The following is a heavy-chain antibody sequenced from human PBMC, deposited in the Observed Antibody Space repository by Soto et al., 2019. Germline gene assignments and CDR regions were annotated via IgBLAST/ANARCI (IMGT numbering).Heavy chain of an antibody. J-gene: IGHJ3*02. Sequence: QVQLVQSGAEVKKPGSSVKVSCKASGGTFSRYAISWVRQAPGQGLEWMGGIIPIFGTANYAQKFQGRVTITADESMSTAYMELSSLRSEDTAVYYCARVLKGYYDSSGYAFDIWGQGTMVTVSS. D-gene: IGHD3-22*01. CDR3: ARVLKGYYDSSGYAFDI. V-gene: IGHV1-69*01. CDR1: GGTFSRYA. CDR2: IIPIFGTA.